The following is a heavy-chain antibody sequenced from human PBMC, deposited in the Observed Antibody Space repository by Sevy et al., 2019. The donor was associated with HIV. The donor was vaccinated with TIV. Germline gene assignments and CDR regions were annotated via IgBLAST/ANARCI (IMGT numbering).Heavy chain of an antibody. V-gene: IGHV1-58*01. CDR3: AGGNGDYLYYMDV. CDR1: GFTFSKSA. CDR2: IVVGSGNT. J-gene: IGHJ6*03. Sequence: ASVKVSCKASGFTFSKSAVHWVRQARGQRPEWIGWIVVGSGNTVYAQKFQDRVTINRDMSTSTAYMEVRRLRSDDTAVYYGAGGNGDYLYYMDVWGKGTTVTVSS. D-gene: IGHD4-17*01.